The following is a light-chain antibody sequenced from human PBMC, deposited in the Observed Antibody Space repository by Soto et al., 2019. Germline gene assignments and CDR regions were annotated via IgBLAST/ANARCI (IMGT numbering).Light chain of an antibody. Sequence: QAVVTQEPSLTVSPGGTVTLTCASSTGAVTSGYYPNWFQQKPGQAPRSLIYSTSDKQSWTPARFSGSLLGGKAALTVSGVQPEDEAEYYCLLFDGSVWVFGGGTKLTVL. CDR1: TGAVTSGYY. CDR3: LLFDGSVWV. CDR2: STS. J-gene: IGLJ3*02. V-gene: IGLV7-43*01.